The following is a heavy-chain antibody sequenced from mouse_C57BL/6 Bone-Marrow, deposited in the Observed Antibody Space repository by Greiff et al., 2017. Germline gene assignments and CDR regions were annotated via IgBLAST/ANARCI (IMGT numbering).Heavy chain of an antibody. J-gene: IGHJ2*01. CDR2: IYPRSGNT. Sequence: QVQLQQSGAELARPGASVQLSCKASGYTFTSYGISWVKQRTGQGLEWIGEIYPRSGNTYYNEKFKGKATLTADTSSSTAYMELRSLTSEDSAVYFCAREDYYYGRGYYFDYWGQGTTLTVSS. CDR3: AREDYYYGRGYYFDY. CDR1: GYTFTSYG. D-gene: IGHD1-1*01. V-gene: IGHV1-81*01.